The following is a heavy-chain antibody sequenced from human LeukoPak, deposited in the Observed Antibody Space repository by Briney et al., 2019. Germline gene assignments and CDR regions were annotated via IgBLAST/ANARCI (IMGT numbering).Heavy chain of an antibody. J-gene: IGHJ6*04. CDR1: GDTFSSYA. Sequence: ASVKVSCKASGDTFSSYAISWVRQAPGQGLEWMGGIIPIFGTANYAQKFQGRVTITADKSTSTAYMELSSLRSEDTAVYYCARDVSNWNDEHYYYRMDGWGKGTTVSDCS. V-gene: IGHV1-69*06. CDR3: ARDVSNWNDEHYYYRMDG. D-gene: IGHD1-1*01. CDR2: IIPIFGTA.